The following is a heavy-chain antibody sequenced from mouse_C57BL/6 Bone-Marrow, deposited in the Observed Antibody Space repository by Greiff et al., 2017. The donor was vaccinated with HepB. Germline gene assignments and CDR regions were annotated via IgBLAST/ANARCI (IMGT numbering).Heavy chain of an antibody. CDR3: ARANYYYGSSYYAMDY. Sequence: ESGPGILQPSQTLSLTCSFSGFSLSTFGMGVGWIRQPSGKGLEWLAHIWWDDDKYYNPALKSRLTISKDTSKTQVFLKIANVDTSDTATYYCARANYYYGSSYYAMDYWGQGTSVTVSS. CDR2: IWWDDDK. D-gene: IGHD1-1*01. J-gene: IGHJ4*01. V-gene: IGHV8-8*01. CDR1: GFSLSTFGMG.